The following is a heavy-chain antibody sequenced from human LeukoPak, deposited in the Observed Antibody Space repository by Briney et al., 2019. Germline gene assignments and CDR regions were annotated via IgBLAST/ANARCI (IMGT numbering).Heavy chain of an antibody. D-gene: IGHD3-10*01. V-gene: IGHV4-34*01. CDR3: ARGHLFRGSGSYFDY. CDR1: GGSFSGYY. Sequence: PSETLSLTCAVYGGSFSGYYWSWIRQPPVKGLEWIGEVNHSGSTNYNPSLKSRVTISVDTSKNQFSLKLSSVTAADTAVYYCARGHLFRGSGSYFDYWGQGTLVTVSS. J-gene: IGHJ4*02. CDR2: VNHSGST.